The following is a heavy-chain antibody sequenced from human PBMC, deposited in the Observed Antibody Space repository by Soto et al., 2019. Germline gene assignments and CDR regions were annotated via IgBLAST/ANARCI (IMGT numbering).Heavy chain of an antibody. CDR1: GGTFSSYA. CDR2: IIPIFGTA. CDR3: ATALWTDYYYYGMDV. V-gene: IGHV1-69*01. J-gene: IGHJ6*04. D-gene: IGHD3-10*01. Sequence: QVQLVQSGAEVKKPGSSEKVACKASGGTFSSYAISWVRQAPGQGLEWMGGIIPIFGTANYAQKFQGRVTITADESTSTAYMELSSLRSEDTAVYYCATALWTDYYYYGMDVWGKGTTVTVSS.